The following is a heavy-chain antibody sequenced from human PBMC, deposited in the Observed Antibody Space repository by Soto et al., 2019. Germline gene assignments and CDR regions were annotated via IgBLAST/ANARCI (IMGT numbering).Heavy chain of an antibody. CDR2: IYYSGST. V-gene: IGHV4-31*03. J-gene: IGHJ6*02. Sequence: PSETLSLTGTVSVGSIISGGYYWSWILQHPGKGLEWIGYIYYSGSTYYNASLKSRVTISVDTSKNQFSLKLSSVTAADTAVYYCARDRVVVTAIRDYYYGMDVWGQGTTVTVSS. D-gene: IGHD2-21*02. CDR3: ARDRVVVTAIRDYYYGMDV. CDR1: VGSIISGGYY.